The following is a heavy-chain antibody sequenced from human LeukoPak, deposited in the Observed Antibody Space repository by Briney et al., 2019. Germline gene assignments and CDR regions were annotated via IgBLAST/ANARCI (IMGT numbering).Heavy chain of an antibody. Sequence: PGGSLRLSCAASGFTFSSYAMHWVRQAPGKRLEWVAVISYDGSNKYYADSVKGRFTISRDNSKNTLYLQMNSLRAEDTAVYYCARDRYGTDTAMGTFDYWGQGTLATVSS. V-gene: IGHV3-30-3*01. J-gene: IGHJ4*02. CDR3: ARDRYGTDTAMGTFDY. CDR1: GFTFSSYA. CDR2: ISYDGSNK. D-gene: IGHD5-18*01.